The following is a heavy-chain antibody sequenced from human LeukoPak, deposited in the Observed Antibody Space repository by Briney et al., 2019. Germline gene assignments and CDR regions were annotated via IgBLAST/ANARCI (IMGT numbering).Heavy chain of an antibody. D-gene: IGHD3-10*01. V-gene: IGHV3-30*02. CDR1: GFTFSSYG. CDR3: AKDRWGITMARGFDY. Sequence: PGGSLRLSCAASGFTFSSYGMHWVRQAPGKGLEWVAFIRYDGSNKYYADSVKGRFTISRDNSKNTLYLQMNSLRAEDTAVYYCAKDRWGITMARGFDYWGQGTLVTVSS. J-gene: IGHJ4*02. CDR2: IRYDGSNK.